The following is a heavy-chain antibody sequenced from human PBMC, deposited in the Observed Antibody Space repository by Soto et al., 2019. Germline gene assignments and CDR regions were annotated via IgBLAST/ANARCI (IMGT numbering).Heavy chain of an antibody. Sequence: QVQLQQWGAGLLKPSETLSLTCAVYGGSFSGYYWSWIRQPPGKGLEWIGEINHSGSTNYNPSLKRRVTISVDTSKNQFSLKRSSVTAADTAVYYCARGRIVVVPAASGRFVYWGQGTLVTVSS. D-gene: IGHD2-2*01. CDR2: INHSGST. J-gene: IGHJ4*02. V-gene: IGHV4-34*01. CDR1: GGSFSGYY. CDR3: ARGRIVVVPAASGRFVY.